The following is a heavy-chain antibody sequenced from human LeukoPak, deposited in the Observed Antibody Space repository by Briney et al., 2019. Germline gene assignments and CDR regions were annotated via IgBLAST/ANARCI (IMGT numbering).Heavy chain of an antibody. D-gene: IGHD3-3*01. V-gene: IGHV1-18*01. CDR2: ISAYNGNT. Sequence: GASVKVSCKASGYTFTSYGISWVRQAPGQGLEWMGWISAYNGNTNYAQKLQGRVTMTTDTSTSTAYMELRSLRSDDTAVYYCARERGITIFGVTQAPRVSWFDPWGQGTLVTVSS. CDR1: GYTFTSYG. J-gene: IGHJ5*02. CDR3: ARERGITIFGVTQAPRVSWFDP.